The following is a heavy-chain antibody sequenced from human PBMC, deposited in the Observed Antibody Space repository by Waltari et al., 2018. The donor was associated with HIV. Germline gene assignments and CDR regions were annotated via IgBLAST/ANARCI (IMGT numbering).Heavy chain of an antibody. CDR2: IKSDGSST. V-gene: IGHV3-74*01. Sequence: EVQLVESGGGLVQPGGSLRLSCAASGFTFSSYWMHWVRQAPGKGLGGVARIKSDGSSTSYADSVKGRFTISRDNAKNTLYLQMNSLRAEDTAVYYCASGYSSSWRSDYYYYGMDVWGQGTTVTVSS. D-gene: IGHD6-13*01. CDR1: GFTFSSYW. J-gene: IGHJ6*02. CDR3: ASGYSSSWRSDYYYYGMDV.